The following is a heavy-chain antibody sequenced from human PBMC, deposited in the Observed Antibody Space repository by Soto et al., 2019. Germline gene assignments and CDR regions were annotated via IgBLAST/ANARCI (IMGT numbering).Heavy chain of an antibody. CDR1: GFPFSIYS. V-gene: IGHV3-48*02. D-gene: IGHD6-19*01. Sequence: EVQLVESGGGLVQPGGSLRLSCAASGFPFSIYSMNWVRQAPGKGLEWFSYITSDTNTIKYADSVKGRFTISRDNAKNSLYLQMNSLRDEDTAVYFCVRSVEGHFDYWGQGTVVTVSS. J-gene: IGHJ4*02. CDR2: ITSDTNTI. CDR3: VRSVEGHFDY.